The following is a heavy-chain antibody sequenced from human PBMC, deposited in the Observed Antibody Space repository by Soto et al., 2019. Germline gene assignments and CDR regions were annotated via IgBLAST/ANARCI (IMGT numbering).Heavy chain of an antibody. CDR3: ARDFMRYDY. Sequence: SETLSLTCTVSGGSISSYYWSWIRQPPGKGLEWIGYIYYSGSTNYNPSLKSRVTISVDTSKNQFSLKLSSVTAADTAVYYCARDFMRYDYWGQGTLVTVSS. CDR2: IYYSGST. D-gene: IGHD2-8*01. CDR1: GGSISSYY. J-gene: IGHJ4*02. V-gene: IGHV4-59*01.